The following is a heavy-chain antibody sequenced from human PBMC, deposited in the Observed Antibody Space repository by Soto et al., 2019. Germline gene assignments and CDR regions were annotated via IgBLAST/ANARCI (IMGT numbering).Heavy chain of an antibody. CDR2: ISGSGGST. J-gene: IGHJ4*02. CDR3: AKDGASSDSSSWYY. CDR1: GFTFSSYA. Sequence: PGGSLRLSCAASGFTFSSYAMNWVRQTPGKGLEWVSAISGSGGSTYYADSVKGRLTISRDNSKNTLYLQMNSLRAEDTAIYYCAKDGASSDSSSWYYWGQGTLVTVSS. D-gene: IGHD6-13*01. V-gene: IGHV3-23*01.